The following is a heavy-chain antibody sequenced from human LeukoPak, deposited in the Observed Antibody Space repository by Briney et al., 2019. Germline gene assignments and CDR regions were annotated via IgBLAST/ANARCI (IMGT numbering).Heavy chain of an antibody. CDR2: IDPNSGGT. CDR3: ASALFCSGGGKSCAQDNWFGP. D-gene: IGHD2-15*01. J-gene: IGHJ5*02. CDR1: GYTFTDYY. V-gene: IGHV1-2*06. Sequence: EASVKVPCKASGYTFTDYYMHWVRQAPGQGLEWMGRIDPNSGGTNYAQKFQGRVTMASDTSISTAYMELSRLISDDTAVYYCASALFCSGGGKSCAQDNWFGPWGQGTLVTVSS.